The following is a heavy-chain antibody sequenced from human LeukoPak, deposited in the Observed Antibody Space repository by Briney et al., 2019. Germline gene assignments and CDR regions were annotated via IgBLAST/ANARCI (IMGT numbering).Heavy chain of an antibody. D-gene: IGHD2-15*01. CDR2: ISGSGGST. Sequence: GGSLRLSCAASGFTFSNYGLHWVRQAPGKGLEWVSAISGSGGSTYYADSVKGRFTISRDNSKNTLYLQMDSLRAEDTAVYYCARHDWWPYYFDYWGQGTLVTVSS. CDR1: GFTFSNYG. J-gene: IGHJ4*02. V-gene: IGHV3-23*01. CDR3: ARHDWWPYYFDY.